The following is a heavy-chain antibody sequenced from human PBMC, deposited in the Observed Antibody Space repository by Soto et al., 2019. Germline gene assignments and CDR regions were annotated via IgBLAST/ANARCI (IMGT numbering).Heavy chain of an antibody. CDR2: INHSGST. CDR3: ARVNTAMIRDKFYYYCYGMDV. Sequence: SEPQSLTCAVYDGSISDYYWSRIRKPTGKGLEWIGEINHSGSTNYYPSLKSRVTISVDTSKNQFSLKLSSVTAADTAVYYCARVNTAMIRDKFYYYCYGMDVWDQGTTVTVSS. D-gene: IGHD5-18*01. J-gene: IGHJ6*02. CDR1: DGSISDYY. V-gene: IGHV4-34*01.